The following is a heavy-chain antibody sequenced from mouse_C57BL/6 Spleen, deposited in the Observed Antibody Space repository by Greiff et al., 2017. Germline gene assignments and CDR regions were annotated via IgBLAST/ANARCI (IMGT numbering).Heavy chain of an antibody. CDR3: ASVYGSSSAWFAH. J-gene: IGHJ3*01. CDR1: GFSLTSYG. Sequence: QVQLQQSGPGLVAPSQSLSITCTASGFSLTSYGVHWVRQPPGKGLEWLVVIWSDGSTTYKSALKSRLSISKDNSKSQVFLKMNRLQTDDTAMDYCASVYGSSSAWFAHWGQGTLVTVSA. V-gene: IGHV2-6*03. CDR2: IWSDGST. D-gene: IGHD1-1*01.